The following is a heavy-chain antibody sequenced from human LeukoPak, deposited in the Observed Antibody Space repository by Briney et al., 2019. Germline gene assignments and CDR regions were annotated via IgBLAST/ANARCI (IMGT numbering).Heavy chain of an antibody. V-gene: IGHV4-39*01. CDR1: GGSISSSSYY. CDR3: ARKLWSYYFDY. J-gene: IGHJ4*02. Sequence: SETLSLTCAVYGGSISSSSYYWGWIRQPPGKGLEWIGSIYYSGSTYYNPSLKSRVTISIDTSKNQFSLKLNSVTAADTAVYYCARKLWSYYFDYWGQGTLVTVSS. CDR2: IYYSGST. D-gene: IGHD3-10*01.